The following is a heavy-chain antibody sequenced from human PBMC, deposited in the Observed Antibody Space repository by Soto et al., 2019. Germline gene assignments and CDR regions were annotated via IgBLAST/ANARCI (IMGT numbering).Heavy chain of an antibody. CDR2: SSATGAGT. CDR3: AKDRRAGGNYRFYSDF. V-gene: IGHV3-23*01. Sequence: PGGSLRLSCAASGFTFSSYGMTWVRQAPGKGLEWVSFSSATGAGTYYADSVKGRFTISRDNSKNTLYLQMTSLRADDTAVYYCAKDRRAGGNYRFYSDFWGQGALVTLFS. D-gene: IGHD3-16*02. CDR1: GFTFSSYG. J-gene: IGHJ4*02.